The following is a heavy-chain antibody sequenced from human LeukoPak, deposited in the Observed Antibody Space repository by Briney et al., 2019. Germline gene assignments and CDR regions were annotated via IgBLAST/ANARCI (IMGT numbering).Heavy chain of an antibody. Sequence: PSETLSLTCTVSGDSISSYYWSWIRQPPGKGLEWIGYIYYSGSTNYKPSLKSRVAISVDTSKNQFSLKLSSVTAADTAVYYCASHCSSTSCYGMDVWGQRTTVTVSS. D-gene: IGHD2-2*01. J-gene: IGHJ6*02. CDR3: ASHCSSTSCYGMDV. V-gene: IGHV4-59*01. CDR2: IYYSGST. CDR1: GDSISSYY.